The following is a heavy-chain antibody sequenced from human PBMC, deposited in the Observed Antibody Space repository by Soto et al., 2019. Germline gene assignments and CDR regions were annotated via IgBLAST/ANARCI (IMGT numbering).Heavy chain of an antibody. D-gene: IGHD6-13*01. V-gene: IGHV4-30-4*01. CDR1: GGSISSGDYY. CDR2: IYYSGST. CDR3: ASSIAAALYYYYGMDV. Sequence: SETLSLTCTVSGGSISSGDYYWSWIRQPPGKGLEWIGYIYYSGSTYYNPSLKSRVTISVDTSKNQFSLKLSSVTAADTAVYYCASSIAAALYYYYGMDVWGQGTTVTVSS. J-gene: IGHJ6*02.